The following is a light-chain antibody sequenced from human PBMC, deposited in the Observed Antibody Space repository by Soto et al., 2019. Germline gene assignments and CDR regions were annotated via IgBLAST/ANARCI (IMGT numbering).Light chain of an antibody. J-gene: IGLJ2*01. CDR2: EVS. CDR3: SSYAGSNNLVV. CDR1: SSDVGGYKY. Sequence: QSVLTQPPSASGSPGQSVTISCTGTSSDVGGYKYVSWYQQHPGKAPKLMIYEVSKRPSGVPDRFSGSKSGDTASLTVSGLQAEDEADYYCSSYAGSNNLVVFGGGTKVTVL. V-gene: IGLV2-8*01.